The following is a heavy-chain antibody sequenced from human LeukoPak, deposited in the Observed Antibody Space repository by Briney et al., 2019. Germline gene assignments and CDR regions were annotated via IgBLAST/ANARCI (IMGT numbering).Heavy chain of an antibody. CDR3: AGVVVGSPPRAFDI. J-gene: IGHJ3*02. CDR2: INSDGSST. Sequence: GGSLRLSCAASGFTFSSYWMHWVRQAPGKGLVWVSRINSDGSSTSNADSVKGRFTISRDNAKNTLWLQMNSLRAEDTAVYYCAGVVVGSPPRAFDIWGQGTMVTVSS. D-gene: IGHD2-15*01. V-gene: IGHV3-74*01. CDR1: GFTFSSYW.